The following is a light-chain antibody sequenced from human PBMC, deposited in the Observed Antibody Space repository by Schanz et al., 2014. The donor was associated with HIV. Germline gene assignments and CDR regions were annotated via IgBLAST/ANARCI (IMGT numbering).Light chain of an antibody. Sequence: EIVMTQSPGTLSVSPGERATLSCRASQTVSKNLAWYQQKPGQAPRLLIYGASIRATGIPDRFSGSGSGTDFTLTISRLGPEDFAVYYCHHYGGSFGPGTTVDYK. CDR2: GAS. V-gene: IGKV3-20*01. J-gene: IGKJ3*01. CDR1: QTVSKN. CDR3: HHYGGS.